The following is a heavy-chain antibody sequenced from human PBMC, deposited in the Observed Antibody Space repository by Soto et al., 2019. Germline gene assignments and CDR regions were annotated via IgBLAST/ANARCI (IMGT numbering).Heavy chain of an antibody. D-gene: IGHD3-22*01. V-gene: IGHV1-46*03. J-gene: IGHJ4*02. CDR1: GYSFSNYY. Sequence: GASVKVSCKASGYSFSNYYMHWVRQAPGQGHEWMGIINPSGGSTNYAQKFQGRVTMTRDTSTSTVYMELSSLRSEDTAAYYCATVTDNSAYNYWGQGTLVTVSS. CDR2: INPSGGST. CDR3: ATVTDNSAYNY.